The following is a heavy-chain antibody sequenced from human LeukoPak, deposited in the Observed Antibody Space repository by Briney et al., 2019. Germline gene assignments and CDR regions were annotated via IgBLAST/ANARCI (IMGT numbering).Heavy chain of an antibody. J-gene: IGHJ5*02. CDR1: GYTFANSG. D-gene: IGHD6-13*01. CDR2: SSAYNGNT. CDR3: VRDPTAAAATDDWFDP. Sequence: ASVKVSCKASGYTFANSGISWGRQAPGQGLEWMGWSSAYNGNTNSAQKFQGRVSMTTDTSTSTAYMELRSLRSDDTAVYYCVRDPTAAAATDDWFDPWGQGTLVTVSS. V-gene: IGHV1-18*01.